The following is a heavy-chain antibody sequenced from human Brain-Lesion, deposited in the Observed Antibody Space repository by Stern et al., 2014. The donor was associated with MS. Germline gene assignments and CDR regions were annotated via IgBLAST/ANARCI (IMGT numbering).Heavy chain of an antibody. V-gene: IGHV4-31*03. Sequence: VQLVESGPGLVKPSQTLSLTCTVSGGSISSDNYYRTWIRQHPGQGLEWIGHIYYSGTTYYNPSLKSRVSITVDTSKNLFSLRLSSVTAADTAVYYCARDHFTTSLDVWGHGTTVTVS. CDR3: ARDHFTTSLDV. CDR2: IYYSGTT. J-gene: IGHJ6*02. D-gene: IGHD2-2*01. CDR1: GGSISSDNYY.